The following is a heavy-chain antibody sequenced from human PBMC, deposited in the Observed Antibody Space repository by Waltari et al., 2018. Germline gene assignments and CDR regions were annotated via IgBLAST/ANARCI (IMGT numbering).Heavy chain of an antibody. D-gene: IGHD4-4*01. CDR2: INWDGSST. J-gene: IGHJ5*02. V-gene: IGHV3-20*04. CDR1: GFPFDHYA. CDR3: ARVNSNYVNWFDP. Sequence: EEQLVESGGGVVRPGGSLRLSCAASGFPFDHYAMAWVRRAPGKGLEWVSGINWDGSSTGYADSVKGRFTISRDNAKNSLHLHVNSLTAEDTAFYYCARVNSNYVNWFDPWGQGTLVIVSS.